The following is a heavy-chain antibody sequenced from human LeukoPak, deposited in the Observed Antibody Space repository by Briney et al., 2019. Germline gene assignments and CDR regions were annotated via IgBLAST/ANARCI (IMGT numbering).Heavy chain of an antibody. Sequence: PGGSLGLSCAASGFTFSSYGMHWVRQAPGKGLEWVAFIRYDGSNKYYADSVKGRFTISRDNSKNTLYLQMNSLRAEDTAVYYCHSSGYVIPPPWGQGTLSPSPQ. CDR1: GFTFSSYG. CDR2: IRYDGSNK. D-gene: IGHD3-22*01. CDR3: HSSGYVIPPP. V-gene: IGHV3-30*02. J-gene: IGHJ5*02.